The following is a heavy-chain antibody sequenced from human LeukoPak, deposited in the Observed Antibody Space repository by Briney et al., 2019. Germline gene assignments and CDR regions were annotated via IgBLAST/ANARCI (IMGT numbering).Heavy chain of an antibody. CDR2: IYSGGST. D-gene: IGHD1-26*01. CDR3: ARENSGSYRVRWFDP. CDR1: GFTVSSNY. V-gene: IGHV3-53*01. Sequence: GGSLRLSCAASGFTVSSNYMSRVRQAPGKGLEWVSVIYSGGSTYYADSVKGRFTISRDNSQNTLYLQMNSLRAEDTAVYYCARENSGSYRVRWFDPWGQGTLVTVSS. J-gene: IGHJ5*02.